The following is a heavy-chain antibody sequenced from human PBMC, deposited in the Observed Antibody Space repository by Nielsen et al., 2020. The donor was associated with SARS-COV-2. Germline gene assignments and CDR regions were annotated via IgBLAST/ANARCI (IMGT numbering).Heavy chain of an antibody. Sequence: SETLSLTCTVSGGSISSGSYYWSWIRQPAGKGLEWIGRIYTSGSTNYNPSLKSRVTISVDTSKNQFSLKLSSVTAADTAVYYCARSHTAPGGRDYYCGMDVWGQGTTVTVSS. V-gene: IGHV4-61*02. CDR1: GGSISSGSYY. J-gene: IGHJ6*02. CDR2: IYTSGST. D-gene: IGHD5-18*01. CDR3: ARSHTAPGGRDYYCGMDV.